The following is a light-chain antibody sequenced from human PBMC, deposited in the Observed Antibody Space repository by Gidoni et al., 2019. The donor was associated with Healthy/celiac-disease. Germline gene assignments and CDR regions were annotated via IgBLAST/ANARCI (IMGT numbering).Light chain of an antibody. CDR1: QSISSW. CDR3: QQYNSYSA. CDR2: KAS. J-gene: IGKJ1*01. Sequence: DLQPTSSPSTLAAAVGVRVTITCRASQSISSWLAWYQQKPGKAPKLLIYKASSLESGVPSRFSGSGSGTEFTLTISSLQPDDFATYYCQQYNSYSAFGQGTKVEIK. V-gene: IGKV1-5*03.